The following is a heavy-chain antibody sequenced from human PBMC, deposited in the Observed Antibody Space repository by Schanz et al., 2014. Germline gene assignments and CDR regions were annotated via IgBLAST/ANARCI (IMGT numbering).Heavy chain of an antibody. V-gene: IGHV1-69*08. CDR1: GGTFSSDT. J-gene: IGHJ5*02. CDR2: IIPIAGIT. D-gene: IGHD3-22*01. CDR3: TREVGLYDRGLFDP. Sequence: QVHLVQSGAEVKKPGSSVKVSCKASGGTFSSDTFSWVRQAPGQGLEWMGRIIPIAGITNYAQRFQGRVTTTAKNSSDTAYMELSSRRSEDAAVYYCTREVGLYDRGLFDPWGQGTLVTVSS.